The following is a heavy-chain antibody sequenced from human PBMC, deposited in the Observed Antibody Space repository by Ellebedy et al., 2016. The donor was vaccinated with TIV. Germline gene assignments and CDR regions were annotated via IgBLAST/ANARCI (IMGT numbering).Heavy chain of an antibody. V-gene: IGHV1-8*01. CDR2: MNPNSGNT. D-gene: IGHD3-22*01. CDR1: GYTFTSYD. Sequence: AASVKVSCKASGYTFTSYDINWVRQATGQGREWMGWMNPNSGNTGYEQKFQGRVTMTRNTSISTAYMELSSLRSEDTAVYYCARGTYYDRSGYYLMRDDYWGQGTLVTVSS. J-gene: IGHJ4*02. CDR3: ARGTYYDRSGYYLMRDDY.